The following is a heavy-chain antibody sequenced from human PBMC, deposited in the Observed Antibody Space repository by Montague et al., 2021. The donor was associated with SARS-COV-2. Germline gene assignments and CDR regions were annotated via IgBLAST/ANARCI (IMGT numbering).Heavy chain of an antibody. Sequence: PALVKPTQTLTLTCTFSGFSLNTSGMCVSWIRQPPGKALEWLALIDWDEDQYYSTSLKSRLTISKDTSKNQVVLTMTNMDPIDTATYYCARSYGDYRDSYFDXWGRGTLVTVSS. V-gene: IGHV2-70*01. J-gene: IGHJ4*02. CDR2: IDWDEDQ. CDR1: GFSLNTSGMC. CDR3: ARSYGDYRDSYFDX. D-gene: IGHD4-17*01.